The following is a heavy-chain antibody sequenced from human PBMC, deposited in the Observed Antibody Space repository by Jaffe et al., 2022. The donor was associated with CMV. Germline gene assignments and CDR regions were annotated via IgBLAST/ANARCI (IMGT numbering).Heavy chain of an antibody. J-gene: IGHJ4*02. CDR2: ISSSSSYI. CDR3: ASEVRRDTAMVTDF. D-gene: IGHD5-18*01. Sequence: EVQLVESGGGLVKPGGSLRLSCAASGFTFSSYSMNWVRQAPGKGLEWVSSISSSSSYIYYADSVKGRFTISRDNAKNSLYLQMNSLRAEDTAVYYCASEVRRDTAMVTDFWGQGTLVTVSS. CDR1: GFTFSSYS. V-gene: IGHV3-21*01.